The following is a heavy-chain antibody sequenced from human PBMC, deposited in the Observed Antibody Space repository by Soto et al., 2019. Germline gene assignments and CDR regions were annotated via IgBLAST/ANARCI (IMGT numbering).Heavy chain of an antibody. CDR2: INSDGSST. J-gene: IGHJ3*02. CDR1: GFTFSSYW. V-gene: IGHV3-74*01. D-gene: IGHD4-17*01. Sequence: GGSLRLSCAASGFTFSSYWMHWVRQAPGKGLVWVSRINSDGSSTSYADSVKGRFTISRDNAKNTLYLQMNSLRAEDTAVYYCATDYGGTAFDIWGQGTMVTVSS. CDR3: ATDYGGTAFDI.